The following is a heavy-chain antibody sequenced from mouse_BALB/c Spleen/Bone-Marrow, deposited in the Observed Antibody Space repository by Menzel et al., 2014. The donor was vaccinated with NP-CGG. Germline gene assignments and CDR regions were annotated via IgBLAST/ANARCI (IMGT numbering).Heavy chain of an antibody. V-gene: IGHV4-1*02. CDR2: INPDSSTI. J-gene: IGHJ1*01. Sequence: EVQLQQSGGGLVQPGGSLKLSCAASGFDFSRYWMSWVRQAPGKGLGWIGEINPDSSTINYTPSLKDKFIISRDNAKNTLYLQMSKVRSEDTALYYCALLGYYGYFYFWVPGTTVTVSS. CDR3: ALLGYYGYFYF. CDR1: GFDFSRYW. D-gene: IGHD2-2*01.